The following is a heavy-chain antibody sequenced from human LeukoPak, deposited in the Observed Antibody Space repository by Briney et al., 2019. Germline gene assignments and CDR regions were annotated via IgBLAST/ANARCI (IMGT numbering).Heavy chain of an antibody. Sequence: PSETLSLTCAVYGGSFSGYYWSWIRQPPGKGLEWIGEINHSGSANYNPSLKSRVTISVDTSKNQFSLKLSSVTAADTAVYYCARVPPNQNYGSGSEFDYWGQGTLVTVSS. J-gene: IGHJ4*02. CDR2: INHSGSA. CDR3: ARVPPNQNYGSGSEFDY. V-gene: IGHV4-34*01. CDR1: GGSFSGYY. D-gene: IGHD3-10*01.